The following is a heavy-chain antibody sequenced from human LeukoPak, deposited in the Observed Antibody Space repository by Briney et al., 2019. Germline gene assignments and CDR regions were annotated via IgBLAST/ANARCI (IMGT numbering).Heavy chain of an antibody. CDR3: ARGFGAGNYYYGWFDP. CDR2: IYYSGST. V-gene: IGHV4-34*01. Sequence: SETLSLTCAVYGGSFSGYYWSWIRQPPGKGLEWIGNIYYSGSTYYNPSLKSRVSISRDMSKNQLSLMLSSVTAADTAVYYCARGFGAGNYYYGWFDPWGQGTLVSVSS. CDR1: GGSFSGYY. J-gene: IGHJ5*02. D-gene: IGHD3-10*01.